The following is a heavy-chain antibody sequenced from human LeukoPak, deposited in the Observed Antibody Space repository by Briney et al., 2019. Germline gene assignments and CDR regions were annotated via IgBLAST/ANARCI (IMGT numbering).Heavy chain of an antibody. CDR1: GGSISSSSYY. CDR3: ASGHYYDSSGYLMEPYNWFDP. J-gene: IGHJ5*02. Sequence: SETLSLTCTVSGGSISSSSYYWGWIRQPPGKGLEWIGSIYYSGSTYYNPSLKSRVTISVDTSKNQFSLKLSSVTAADTAVYYCASGHYYDSSGYLMEPYNWFDPWGQGTLVTVSS. V-gene: IGHV4-39*07. D-gene: IGHD3-22*01. CDR2: IYYSGST.